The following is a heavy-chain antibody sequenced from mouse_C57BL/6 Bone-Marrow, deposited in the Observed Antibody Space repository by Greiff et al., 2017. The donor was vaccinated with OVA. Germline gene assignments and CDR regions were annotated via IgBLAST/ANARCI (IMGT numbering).Heavy chain of an antibody. Sequence: QVHVKQPGAELVKPGASVKLSCKASGYTFTSYWMQWVKQRPGQGLEWIGEIDPSDSYTNYNQKFKGKATLTVDTSSSTAYMQLSSLTSEDSAVYYCARSIYYGSSLYWYFDVWGTGTTVTVSS. V-gene: IGHV1-50*01. CDR3: ARSIYYGSSLYWYFDV. D-gene: IGHD1-1*01. CDR2: IDPSDSYT. CDR1: GYTFTSYW. J-gene: IGHJ1*03.